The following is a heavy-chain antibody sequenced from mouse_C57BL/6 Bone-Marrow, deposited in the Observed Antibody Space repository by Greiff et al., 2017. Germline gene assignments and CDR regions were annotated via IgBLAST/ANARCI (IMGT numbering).Heavy chain of an antibody. CDR2: IYPGNSDT. J-gene: IGHJ4*01. CDR3: TPLDAMDY. Sequence: EVQLQQSGTVLARPGASVKMSCKTSGYTFTSYWMHWVKQRPGQGLEWIGAIYPGNSDTSYNQKFKGQAKLTAVTSASTAYMELSSLTNADSAVYYCTPLDAMDYWGQGTSVTVAS. V-gene: IGHV1-5*01. CDR1: GYTFTSYW.